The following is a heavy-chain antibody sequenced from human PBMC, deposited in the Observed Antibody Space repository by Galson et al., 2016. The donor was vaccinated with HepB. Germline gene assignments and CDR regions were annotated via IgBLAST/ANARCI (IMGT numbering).Heavy chain of an antibody. CDR1: GESFRSYY. Sequence: ETLSLTCAVYGESFRSYYWSWIRQPPGKGLEWIGEINHTGYTKYNPSLKSRVTISVDTSSNRFSLRLSSVTAADTAVYYCARGGVVVVAPFPYDYWSQGTLVTVSS. J-gene: IGHJ4*02. V-gene: IGHV4-34*01. CDR2: INHTGYT. D-gene: IGHD2-15*01. CDR3: ARGGVVVVAPFPYDY.